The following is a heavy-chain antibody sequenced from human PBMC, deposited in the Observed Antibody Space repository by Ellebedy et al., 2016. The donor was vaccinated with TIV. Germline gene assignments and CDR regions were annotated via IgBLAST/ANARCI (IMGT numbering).Heavy chain of an antibody. CDR1: EVTLSEYG. J-gene: IGHJ3*02. V-gene: IGHV3-23*01. Sequence: GGSLRLSCAVSEVTLSEYGMNWVRQAPGKGLEWVSTISGSGSIRDSADSVKGRFTISRDNSKTTLYLQMNSLKAEDTAVYYCARDRGGLRYFDWLGAFDIWGQGTMVTVSS. CDR2: ISGSGSIR. D-gene: IGHD3-9*01. CDR3: ARDRGGLRYFDWLGAFDI.